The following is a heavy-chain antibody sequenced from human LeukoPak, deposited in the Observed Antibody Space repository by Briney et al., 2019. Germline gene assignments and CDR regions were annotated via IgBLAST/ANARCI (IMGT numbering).Heavy chain of an antibody. D-gene: IGHD1-26*01. Sequence: GSLSLSCAASGFTFDVYTMHWARQAPGKGREWVSLFCWDGVVTHYADTVKGRFTISRDKSKNSLYLQMNSLRPEDTACYYCAKDLSGGSYYGPFDDWGQGTLVTVSS. CDR2: FCWDGVVT. CDR3: AKDLSGGSYYGPFDD. V-gene: IGHV3-43*01. J-gene: IGHJ4*02. CDR1: GFTFDVYT.